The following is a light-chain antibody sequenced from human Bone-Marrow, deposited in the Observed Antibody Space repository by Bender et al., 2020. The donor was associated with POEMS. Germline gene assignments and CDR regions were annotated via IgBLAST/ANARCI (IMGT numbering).Light chain of an antibody. J-gene: IGLJ3*02. CDR2: SSH. CDR1: SSNIGAHA. CDR3: AVWDDSLNGWV. V-gene: IGLV1-44*01. Sequence: QSVLTQPPSASGTPGQRVTIPCSGGSSNIGAHAVNWYQHLPGAAPTLLIYSSHRRPSEIPDRFSGARSGTSDSLAISGIQSEDEADYYCAVWDDSLNGWVFGGGTKLTVL.